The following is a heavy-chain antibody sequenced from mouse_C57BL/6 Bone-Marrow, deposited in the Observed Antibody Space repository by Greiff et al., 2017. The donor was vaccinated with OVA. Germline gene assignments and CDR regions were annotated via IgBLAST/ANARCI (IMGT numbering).Heavy chain of an antibody. V-gene: IGHV3-6*01. D-gene: IGHD2-3*01. Sequence: ESGPGLVKPSQSLSLTCSVTGYSITSGHYWNWIRQFPGNKLEWMGYISYDGSNNYNPSLKNRISFTRDTSKNQFFLELNSVTTEDTATDYCARGGDGYYGAMDYWGQGTSVTVSS. CDR3: ARGGDGYYGAMDY. CDR2: ISYDGSN. J-gene: IGHJ4*01. CDR1: GYSITSGHY.